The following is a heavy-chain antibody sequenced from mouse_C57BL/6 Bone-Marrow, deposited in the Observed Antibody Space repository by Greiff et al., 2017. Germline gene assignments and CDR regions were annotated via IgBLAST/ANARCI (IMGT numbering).Heavy chain of an antibody. V-gene: IGHV1-64*01. CDR2: IHPNSGST. CDR1: GYTFTSYW. Sequence: QVQLQQPGAELVKPGASVKLSCKASGYTFTSYWMHWVKQRPGQGLEWIGMIHPNSGSTNYNEKFKSKATLTVDKSSSTAYMQLSSLTSEDSAVYYCASRGGSGYVSCAYWGQGTLVTVSA. D-gene: IGHD3-2*02. CDR3: ASRGGSGYVSCAY. J-gene: IGHJ3*01.